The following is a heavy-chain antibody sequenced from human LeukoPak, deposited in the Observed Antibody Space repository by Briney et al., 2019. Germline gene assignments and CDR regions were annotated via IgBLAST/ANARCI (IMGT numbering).Heavy chain of an antibody. CDR1: GFTFSSYA. D-gene: IGHD6-19*01. CDR3: ARAVSSGWYDFDY. CDR2: ISGSGGST. V-gene: IGHV3-23*01. J-gene: IGHJ4*02. Sequence: GGSLRLSCAASGFTFSSYAMSWVRQAPGKGLEWVSAISGSGGSTYYADPVKGRFTISRDNSKNTLYLQMNSLRAEDTAVYYCARAVSSGWYDFDYWGQGTLVTVSS.